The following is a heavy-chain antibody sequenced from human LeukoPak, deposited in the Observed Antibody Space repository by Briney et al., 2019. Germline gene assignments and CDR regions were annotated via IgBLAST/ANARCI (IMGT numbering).Heavy chain of an antibody. D-gene: IGHD2-15*01. V-gene: IGHV1-46*01. CDR3: ARVFCGGGTCYSRGLIDS. Sequence: ASVTVSCKASGYTFTSYYMQWVRQAPGQGLEWMGIINPSDGTTYYIQKFQGRVTITRDTSTSTVYMELSSLRSGDTAIYCARVFCGGGTCYSRGLIDSWGQGTLVTVSS. CDR1: GYTFTSYY. CDR2: INPSDGTT. J-gene: IGHJ4*02.